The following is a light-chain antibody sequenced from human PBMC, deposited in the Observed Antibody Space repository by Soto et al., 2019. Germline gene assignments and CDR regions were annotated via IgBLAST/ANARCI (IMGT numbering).Light chain of an antibody. J-gene: IGLJ1*01. CDR1: SSDVGGYNY. V-gene: IGLV2-8*01. Sequence: QSVLTQPPSASGSPGQSVTLSCTGTSSDVGGYNYVSWYQQHPGKAPKLMIYEVSKRPSGVPDRFSGSKSGNTASLTVSGLQAADEADYYCSSYAGSDYVFGTGTKVTVL. CDR3: SSYAGSDYV. CDR2: EVS.